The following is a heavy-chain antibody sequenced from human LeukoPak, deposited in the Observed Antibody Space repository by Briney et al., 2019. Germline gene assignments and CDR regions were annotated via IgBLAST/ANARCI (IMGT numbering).Heavy chain of an antibody. V-gene: IGHV6-1*01. CDR3: ARDSMITFGGVIVLGYYFDY. CDR1: GDSVSSNSAA. D-gene: IGHD3-16*02. J-gene: IGHJ4*02. Sequence: SQTLSLTCAISGDSVSSNSAAWNWIRQSPSRGLEWLGRTYYRSKWYNDYAVSVKSRITINPDTSKNQFSLQLSSVTPEDTAVYYCARDSMITFGGVIVLGYYFDYWGQGTLVTVSS. CDR2: TYYRSKWYN.